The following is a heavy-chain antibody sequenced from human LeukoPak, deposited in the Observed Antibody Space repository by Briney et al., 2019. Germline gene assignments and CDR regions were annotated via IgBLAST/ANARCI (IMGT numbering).Heavy chain of an antibody. CDR3: ARGGISFAY. Sequence: GGSLRLSCAASGFTFTSYEMNWVRQAPGKGLEWISYISSSATTIHYADSVKGRFTISRDNAKKSVCLRMNSLRVEDTAVYYCARGGISFAYWGQGTLVTVSS. CDR2: ISSSATTI. CDR1: GFTFTSYE. J-gene: IGHJ4*02. V-gene: IGHV3-48*03.